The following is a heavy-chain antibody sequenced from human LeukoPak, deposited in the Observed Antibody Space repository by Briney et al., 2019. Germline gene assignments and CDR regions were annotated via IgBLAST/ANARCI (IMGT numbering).Heavy chain of an antibody. CDR1: GFTFSSYS. V-gene: IGHV3-21*06. CDR3: ARGGAARPDY. CDR2: ISGTSSSI. D-gene: IGHD6-6*01. J-gene: IGHJ4*02. Sequence: PGGSLRLSCAASGFTFSSYSMNWVRQAPGKGLEWVSSISGTSSSIYYADSVKGRFTISRDNVKNSLYLQINSLRVEDTSVYYCARGGAARPDYWGQGTLVTVSS.